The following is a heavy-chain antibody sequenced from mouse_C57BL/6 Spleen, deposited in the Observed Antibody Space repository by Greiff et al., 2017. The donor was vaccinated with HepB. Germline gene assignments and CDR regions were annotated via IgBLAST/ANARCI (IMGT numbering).Heavy chain of an antibody. D-gene: IGHD2-13*01. V-gene: IGHV1-4*01. CDR1: GYTFTSYT. CDR2: INPSSGYT. Sequence: VQLQQSGAELARPGASVKMSCKASGYTFTSYTMHWVKQRPGQGLDWIGYINPSSGYTKSNQKFKDKATLTADKSSSTAYMQLSSLTSEDSAVYYCARGIYYGDGGYAMDYWGQGNSVNVSS. J-gene: IGHJ4*01. CDR3: ARGIYYGDGGYAMDY.